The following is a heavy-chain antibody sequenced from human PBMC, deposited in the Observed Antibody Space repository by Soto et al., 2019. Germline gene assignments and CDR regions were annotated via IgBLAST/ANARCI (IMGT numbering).Heavy chain of an antibody. V-gene: IGHV3-23*01. CDR2: TGATGRTT. J-gene: IGHJ4*02. Sequence: PGGSLRLSCAASGFTFNIYAMTWVRQAPGKGLEWVSTTGATGRTTYYADSVKGRFTVSRDNSKNTLDLQMSSLRAEDTAVYYCATVHNSSRSFDSSGQGTLVTVSS. CDR3: ATVHNSSRSFDS. D-gene: IGHD1-20*01. CDR1: GFTFNIYA.